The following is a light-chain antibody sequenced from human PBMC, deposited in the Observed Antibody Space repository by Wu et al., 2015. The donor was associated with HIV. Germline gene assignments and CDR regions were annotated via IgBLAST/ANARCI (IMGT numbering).Light chain of an antibody. J-gene: IGKJ2*01. V-gene: IGKV1-39*01. CDR1: QNINNY. CDR2: GAS. Sequence: DIQMTQSPSSLSASVGDSVTITCRASQNINNYLHWYQQKPGKAPKLLIYGASSLQSGVPSRFSGSGSGTDFTLTISSLQPEDFETYYCQQSYSTLYTFGQGTKLEIK. CDR3: QQSYSTLYT.